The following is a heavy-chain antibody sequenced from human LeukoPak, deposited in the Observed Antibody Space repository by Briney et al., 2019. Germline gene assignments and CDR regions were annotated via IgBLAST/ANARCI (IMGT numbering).Heavy chain of an antibody. V-gene: IGHV3-30-3*01. Sequence: GGSLRLSCAASGFPFSSYAMHWVRQAPGKGLEWVAVISYDGSNKYYADSVKGRFTISRDNSKNTLYLQMNSLRAEDTAVYYCARQLVHGGYYYYGMDVWGQGTTVTVSS. CDR3: ARQLVHGGYYYYGMDV. CDR1: GFPFSSYA. J-gene: IGHJ6*02. CDR2: ISYDGSNK. D-gene: IGHD6-6*01.